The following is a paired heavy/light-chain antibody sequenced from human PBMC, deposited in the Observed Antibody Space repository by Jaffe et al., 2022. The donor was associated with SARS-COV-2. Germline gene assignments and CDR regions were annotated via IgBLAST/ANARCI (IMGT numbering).Light chain of an antibody. Sequence: QLVLTQSPSASASLGASVKLTCTLSSGHSSYAIAWHQQQPEKGPRYLMKLNSDGRHSKGDGIPDRFSGSSSGADRYLTISSLQSEDEADYYCQTWGTGFRVFGGGTKLTVL. CDR1: SGHSSYA. CDR3: QTWGTGFRV. V-gene: IGLV4-69*01. CDR2: LNSDGRH. J-gene: IGLJ3*02.
Heavy chain of an antibody. CDR2: LHAGGST. D-gene: IGHD6-13*01. J-gene: IGHJ4*02. V-gene: IGHV3-53*01. Sequence: EVQLVASGGGLIQPGGSLRLSCAASGFTVNSNYMSWVRQAPGKGLEWVSVLHAGGSTYYADSVKGRFIISRDTPKNTLYLQMNSLRAEDTAVYYCARDSAAAGVDYWGQGTLVTVSS. CDR1: GFTVNSNY. CDR3: ARDSAAAGVDY.